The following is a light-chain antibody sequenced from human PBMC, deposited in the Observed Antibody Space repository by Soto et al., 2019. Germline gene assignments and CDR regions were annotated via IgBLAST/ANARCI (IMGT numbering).Light chain of an antibody. V-gene: IGKV1-5*01. CDR1: QSASTW. J-gene: IGKJ3*01. CDR2: DAS. CDR3: QHYNSSPFT. Sequence: DIQMTQSPSTLTASVGDSVTITCRASQSASTWLAWYQQKPGKAPKLLISDASSLESGVPKRFSGSGSGTEFTLTISSLQPDDFATYYSQHYNSSPFTVGPGTQVDLK.